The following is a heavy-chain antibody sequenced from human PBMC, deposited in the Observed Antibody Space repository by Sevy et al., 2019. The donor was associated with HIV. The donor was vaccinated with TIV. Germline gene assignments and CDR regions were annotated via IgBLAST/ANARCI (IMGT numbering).Heavy chain of an antibody. V-gene: IGHV4-59*13. Sequence: SETLSLTCTVSGGSISSYYWSWIRQPPGKGLEWIGYIYYSGSTNYNPSLKSRVTISVDTSKNQFSLKLSSVTAADTAVYYCARSYSSGWVGSADAFDIWGQGTMVTVSS. D-gene: IGHD6-19*01. CDR1: GGSISSYY. CDR3: ARSYSSGWVGSADAFDI. J-gene: IGHJ3*02. CDR2: IYYSGST.